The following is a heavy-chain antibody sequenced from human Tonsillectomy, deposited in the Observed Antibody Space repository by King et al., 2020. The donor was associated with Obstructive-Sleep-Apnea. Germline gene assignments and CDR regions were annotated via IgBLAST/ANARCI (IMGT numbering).Heavy chain of an antibody. V-gene: IGHV3-9*01. J-gene: IGHJ4*02. CDR2: ISWNSGSI. D-gene: IGHD3-3*01. CDR3: AKDLLRGVVIYYFDS. Sequence: VQLVESGGGLVQPGRSLRLSCAASGFTFDDYAMHWVRQAPGKGLEWVSGISWNSGSIGYADSVKGRFTISRDNAKNSLYLQMNSLRAEDTALYYCAKDLLRGVVIYYFDSWGQGNLVTVSS. CDR1: GFTFDDYA.